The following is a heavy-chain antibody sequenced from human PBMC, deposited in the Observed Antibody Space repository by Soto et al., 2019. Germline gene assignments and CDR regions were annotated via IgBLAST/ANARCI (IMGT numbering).Heavy chain of an antibody. CDR1: GFTFSLSA. V-gene: IGHV3-23*01. CDR3: AKGPEDDLLTGCDS. Sequence: EVQLLESGGGFVQPGESLRLSCAASGFTFSLSAMSWVRQAPGRGLEWVSSLSGGGSTTDYADSVEGRFTISRDNSKNTVHLQMDSLRAEDTAVYYCAKGPEDDLLTGCDSWGQGALVTVSS. D-gene: IGHD3-9*01. J-gene: IGHJ4*02. CDR2: LSGGGSTT.